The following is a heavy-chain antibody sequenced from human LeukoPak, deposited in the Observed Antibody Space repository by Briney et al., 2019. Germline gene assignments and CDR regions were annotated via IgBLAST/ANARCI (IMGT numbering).Heavy chain of an antibody. CDR3: AKDLQKYYDFWSGYPDY. V-gene: IGHV3-30*02. D-gene: IGHD3-3*01. CDR2: IRYDGSNK. CDR1: GFTFSSYG. Sequence: GGSLRLSCAASGFTFSSYGMHWVRQAPGKGLEWVAFIRYDGSNKYYADSVKGRFTISRDNSKNTLYLQMNSLRAEDTAVYYCAKDLQKYYDFWSGYPDYWGQGTLVTVSS. J-gene: IGHJ4*02.